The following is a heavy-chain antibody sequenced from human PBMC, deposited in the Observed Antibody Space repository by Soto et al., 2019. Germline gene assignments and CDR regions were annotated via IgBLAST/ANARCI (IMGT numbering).Heavy chain of an antibody. J-gene: IGHJ4*02. Sequence: GGSLRLSCAASGFTFSSYAMSWVRQAPGKGLEWVSAISGSGGSTYYADSVKGRFTISRDNSKNTLHLQMNILRAGDTAVYYCAKDMTTVTPNRIDYWGQGTLVTVSS. CDR2: ISGSGGST. V-gene: IGHV3-23*01. CDR1: GFTFSSYA. D-gene: IGHD4-17*01. CDR3: AKDMTTVTPNRIDY.